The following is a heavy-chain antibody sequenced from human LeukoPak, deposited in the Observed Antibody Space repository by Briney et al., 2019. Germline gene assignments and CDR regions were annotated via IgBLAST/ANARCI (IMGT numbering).Heavy chain of an antibody. Sequence: SETLSLTCAVSGDSVSVYYWCCIPHSPEEGLECVGQISLGGYTTYNPSLRSRVIISEDTSANQLSLIIKSVTAANADLYYCARSRCGRGQARCYNHWAQGSLVTVSS. J-gene: IGHJ5*02. D-gene: IGHD2-21*01. CDR1: GDSVSVYY. V-gene: IGHV4-34*01. CDR2: ISLGGYT. CDR3: ARSRCGRGQARCYNH.